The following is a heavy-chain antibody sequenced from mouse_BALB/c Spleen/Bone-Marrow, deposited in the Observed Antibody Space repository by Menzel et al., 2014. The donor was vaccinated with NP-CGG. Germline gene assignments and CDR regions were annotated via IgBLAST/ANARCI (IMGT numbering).Heavy chain of an antibody. J-gene: IGHJ4*01. CDR3: ARFPMDY. CDR2: IRNKAYGYTT. CDR1: GFTFTDYY. V-gene: IGHV7-3*02. Sequence: EVQLVESGGGLVQPGGSLRLSCTTSGFTFTDYYMSWVRQPPGKALEWLAFIRNKAYGYTTEYSASVRGRFTISRDNSQSILYLQMSHLRAEDSATYYCARFPMDYWGQGTSVTGSS.